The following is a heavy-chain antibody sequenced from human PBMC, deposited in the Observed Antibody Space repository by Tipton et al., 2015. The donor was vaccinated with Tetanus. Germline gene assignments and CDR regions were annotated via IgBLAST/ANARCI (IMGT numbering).Heavy chain of an antibody. J-gene: IGHJ4*02. CDR3: VRGPHRAAPDAY. CDR2: IKEDGSEK. V-gene: IGHV3-7*01. CDR1: GFTLSSYW. D-gene: IGHD6-13*01. Sequence: SLRLSCAASGFTLSSYWVAWVRQVPGKGLEWVANIKEDGSEKFYVDSVKGRFTFSRDNGKNSLYLQMNSLRVEDTAVYYCVRGPHRAAPDAYWGQGTLIIVSS.